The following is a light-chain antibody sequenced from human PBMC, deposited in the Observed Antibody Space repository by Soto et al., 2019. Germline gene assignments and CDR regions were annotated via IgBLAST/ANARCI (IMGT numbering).Light chain of an antibody. CDR2: DAS. J-gene: IGKJ2*01. CDR3: QQYQSYPYT. Sequence: DIQMTQSPSTLSASVGDRVTITCRASQSISTWLAWYQQKPGKAPKLLIYDASSLESGVPSRFSDSGSGTEFTLTISSLQPDDFATYSCQQYQSYPYTFGQGAKLEI. V-gene: IGKV1-5*01. CDR1: QSISTW.